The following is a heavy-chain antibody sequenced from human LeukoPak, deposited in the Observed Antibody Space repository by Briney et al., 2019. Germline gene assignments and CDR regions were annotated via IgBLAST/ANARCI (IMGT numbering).Heavy chain of an antibody. Sequence: SVKVSCKASGGTFSSYAISWVRQAPGQGLEWMGGIIPIFGTANYAQKFQGRVTITADESTSTAYMELSSLRSEDTAVYYCASIYCSSTSCYRYAFDIWGQGTMVTVSS. V-gene: IGHV1-69*13. CDR1: GGTFSSYA. J-gene: IGHJ3*02. CDR3: ASIYCSSTSCYRYAFDI. CDR2: IIPIFGTA. D-gene: IGHD2-2*01.